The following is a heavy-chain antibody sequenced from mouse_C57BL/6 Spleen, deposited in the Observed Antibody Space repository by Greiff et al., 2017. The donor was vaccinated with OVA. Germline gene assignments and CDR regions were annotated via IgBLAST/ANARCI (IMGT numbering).Heavy chain of an antibody. CDR1: GYTFTSYW. CDR2: INPSNGGT. D-gene: IGHD6-5*01. CDR3: ARPSLPHAMDY. V-gene: IGHV1-53*01. Sequence: QVQLKQPGTELVKPGASVKLSCKASGYTFTSYWMHWVKQRPGQGLEWIGNINPSNGGTNYNEKFESKATLTVDKSSSTAYMQLSSLTSEDSAVYYCARPSLPHAMDYWGQGTSVTVSS. J-gene: IGHJ4*01.